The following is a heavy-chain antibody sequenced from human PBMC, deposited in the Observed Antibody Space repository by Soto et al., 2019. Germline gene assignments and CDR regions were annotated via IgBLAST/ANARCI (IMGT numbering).Heavy chain of an antibody. Sequence: QLQLQESGSGLVKPSQTLSLTCAVSGGSISSGGYSWSWIRQPPGKGLEWIGDIYHSGSTYYNPSLKSRVTISVDRSKKQFCLKLSSVTAADTAVYYCARASVYCSGGSCPVGWFDPWGQGTLVTVSS. D-gene: IGHD2-15*01. CDR1: GGSISSGGYS. CDR2: IYHSGST. CDR3: ARASVYCSGGSCPVGWFDP. J-gene: IGHJ5*02. V-gene: IGHV4-30-2*01.